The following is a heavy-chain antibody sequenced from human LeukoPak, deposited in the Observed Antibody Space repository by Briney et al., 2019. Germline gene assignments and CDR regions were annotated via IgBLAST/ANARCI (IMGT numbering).Heavy chain of an antibody. D-gene: IGHD6-19*01. CDR1: GFTFSSYS. J-gene: IGHJ4*02. Sequence: HPGGSLRLSCAASGFTFSSYSMNWVRQAPGKGLEWVSYISGSSSPIYYADSVKGRFTISRDNAKNSLYLQMNSLRAEDTAVYYCARSAVDDIRYFDYWGQGTLVTVSS. CDR2: ISGSSSPI. CDR3: ARSAVDDIRYFDY. V-gene: IGHV3-48*01.